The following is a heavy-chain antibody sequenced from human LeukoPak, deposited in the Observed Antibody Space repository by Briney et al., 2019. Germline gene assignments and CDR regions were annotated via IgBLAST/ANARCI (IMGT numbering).Heavy chain of an antibody. V-gene: IGHV3-73*01. J-gene: IGHJ3*02. CDR2: IRRKANSYAT. D-gene: IGHD6-19*01. CDR1: GFTFNGSA. CDR3: TRLGYSSGWYVAAFDI. Sequence: GGSLRLXCAASGFTFNGSAMHWVRQASGKGLGWVGRIRRKANSYATAYAALVKGRFTISRDDSKNTAYLQMNSLKTEDTAVYYCTRLGYSSGWYVAAFDIWGQGTMVTVSS.